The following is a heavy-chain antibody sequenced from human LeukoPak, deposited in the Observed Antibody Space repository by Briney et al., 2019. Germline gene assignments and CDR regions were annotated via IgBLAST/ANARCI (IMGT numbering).Heavy chain of an antibody. D-gene: IGHD2-15*01. V-gene: IGHV3-48*03. J-gene: IGHJ4*02. CDR2: ISSSGSTI. Sequence: GGSLRLSCAASGFTFSSYEMNWVRQAPGKGLEWVSYISSSGSTIYYADSVKGRFTISRDNSKNTLYLQMNSLRAEDTAVYYCAKRYCSGGSCYSGYWGQGTLVTVSS. CDR3: AKRYCSGGSCYSGY. CDR1: GFTFSSYE.